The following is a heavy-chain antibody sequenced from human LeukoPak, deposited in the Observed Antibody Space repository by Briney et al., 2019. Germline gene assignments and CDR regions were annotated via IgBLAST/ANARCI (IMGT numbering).Heavy chain of an antibody. CDR3: AKAARYCSGGNCYSFDP. Sequence: GGSLRLSCVASGFTLTSYGMNWVRQAPGKGLEWVSTISGSGGSTDYADSVKGRFTISRDNSKNTLYLQMNSLRAEDTAVYYCAKAARYCSGGNCYSFDPWGQGALVTVSS. J-gene: IGHJ5*02. V-gene: IGHV3-23*01. CDR1: GFTLTSYG. CDR2: ISGSGGST. D-gene: IGHD2-15*01.